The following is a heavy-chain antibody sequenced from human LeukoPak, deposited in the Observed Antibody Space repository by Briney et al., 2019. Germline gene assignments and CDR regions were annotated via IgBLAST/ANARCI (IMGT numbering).Heavy chain of an antibody. CDR3: ARATLSTRTAFDI. V-gene: IGHV4-59*01. D-gene: IGHD2-2*01. Sequence: PSETLSLTCTVSGGSINNYYWNWIRQPPGKGLKWIGYIYYSGSTNYNPSLKSRVTISLDTSNNQFSLNLSSVTAADTAVYYCARATLSTRTAFDIWGQGTMVTVSP. CDR1: GGSINNYY. J-gene: IGHJ3*02. CDR2: IYYSGST.